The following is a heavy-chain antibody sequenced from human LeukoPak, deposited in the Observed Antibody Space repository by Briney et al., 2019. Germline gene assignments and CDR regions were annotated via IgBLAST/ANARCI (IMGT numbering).Heavy chain of an antibody. CDR2: IKQDGSEK. J-gene: IGHJ4*02. Sequence: GGSLRLSCAASGFTFSSYWMSWVRQAPGKGLEWVANIKQDGSEKYYVDSVKGRFTISRDNAKNSLYLQMNNLRAEDTAVYYCARDPVAGTTTFDYWGQGTLVTVSS. CDR3: ARDPVAGTTTFDY. CDR1: GFTFSSYW. V-gene: IGHV3-7*01. D-gene: IGHD1-7*01.